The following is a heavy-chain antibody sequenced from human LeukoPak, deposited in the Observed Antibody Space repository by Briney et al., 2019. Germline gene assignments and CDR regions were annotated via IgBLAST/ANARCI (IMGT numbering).Heavy chain of an antibody. Sequence: SETLSLTCTVSGGSISSSNNYWGWIRQPPGKGLEWIGSFYYSGSTYYNPSLKRRLTISVDTSKNQFSLKLSSVTAADTAVYFCARGFRGDNFDYWGQGTLVTVSS. CDR2: FYYSGST. CDR1: GGSISSSNNY. D-gene: IGHD7-27*01. V-gene: IGHV4-39*07. CDR3: ARGFRGDNFDY. J-gene: IGHJ4*02.